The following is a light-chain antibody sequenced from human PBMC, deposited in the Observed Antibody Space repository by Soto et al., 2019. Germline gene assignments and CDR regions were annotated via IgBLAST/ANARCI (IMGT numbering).Light chain of an antibody. CDR2: DNN. CDR1: ISNMGNNF. Sequence: QSVLTQPPSVSAAPGQPVTISCSGTISNMGNNFVSWYQQLPGTAPKLLIYDNNQRPSGIPDRFSGSKSGTSATLGITGLQTGDEADYYCGTWDSSLSAVVFGGGTKLTVL. CDR3: GTWDSSLSAVV. V-gene: IGLV1-51*01. J-gene: IGLJ2*01.